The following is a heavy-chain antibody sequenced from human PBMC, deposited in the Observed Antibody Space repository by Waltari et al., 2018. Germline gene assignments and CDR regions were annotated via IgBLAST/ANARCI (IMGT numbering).Heavy chain of an antibody. CDR3: AKRENFNFWRDAFDL. V-gene: IGHV4-39*07. CDR1: GDSIRRRRYS. Sequence: QLQESGPGLVRTSETLALACTVSGDSIRRRRYSWAWIRQPPGKGLEWIGTIYSSGSTSYNSSLKSRVTISIDTSKNQFSLMLSSVTAADTAVYYCAKRENFNFWRDAFDLWGQGTMVTVSS. D-gene: IGHD3-3*01. J-gene: IGHJ3*01. CDR2: IYSSGST.